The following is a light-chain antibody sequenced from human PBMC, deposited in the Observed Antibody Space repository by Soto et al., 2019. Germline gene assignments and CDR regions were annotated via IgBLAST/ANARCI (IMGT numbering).Light chain of an antibody. CDR3: GSYTSPETPCF. V-gene: IGLV2-14*01. Sequence: SALAQPSSVSGSPGQSITISCTGTSTDVGGYNYVSWYQHHPGKGPKLIIYEVNNRPSGVSDRFSGSKSGNKASLTISNLEDEDESDYYCGSYTSPETPCFFGTPTKATVL. J-gene: IGLJ1*01. CDR1: STDVGGYNY. CDR2: EVN.